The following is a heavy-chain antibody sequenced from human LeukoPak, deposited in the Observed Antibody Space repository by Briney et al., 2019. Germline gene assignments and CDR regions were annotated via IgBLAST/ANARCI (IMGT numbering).Heavy chain of an antibody. CDR2: IYSGGST. CDR1: GFTVSSNY. Sequence: GGSLRLSCAASGFTVSSNYMSWVRQAPGKGLEWVSVIYSGGSTYYADSVKGRFTISRDNSKNTLYLQMNSLRAEDTAVYYCARNYDILTGYIPDYYYYGMDVWGQGTTVTVSS. D-gene: IGHD3-9*01. J-gene: IGHJ6*02. V-gene: IGHV3-66*01. CDR3: ARNYDILTGYIPDYYYYGMDV.